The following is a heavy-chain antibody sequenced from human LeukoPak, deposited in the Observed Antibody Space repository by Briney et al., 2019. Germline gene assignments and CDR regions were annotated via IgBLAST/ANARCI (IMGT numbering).Heavy chain of an antibody. CDR1: GFTFSSYA. V-gene: IGHV3-30-3*01. CDR3: ARDQLGHYYDSSGYFDY. J-gene: IGHJ4*02. CDR2: ISYDGSNK. Sequence: GGSLRLSCAASGFTFSSYAMHWVRQAPGKGLEWVAVISYDGSNKYYADSVKGRFTISRDNSKNTLYLQMSSLRAEDTAVYYCARDQLGHYYDSSGYFDYWGQGTLVTVSS. D-gene: IGHD3-22*01.